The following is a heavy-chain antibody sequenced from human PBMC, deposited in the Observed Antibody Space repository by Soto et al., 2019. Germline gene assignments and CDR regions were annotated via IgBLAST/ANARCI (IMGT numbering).Heavy chain of an antibody. CDR2: IYYSGST. D-gene: IGHD5-18*01. Sequence: QLQLQESGPGLVKPSETLSLTCTVSGGSISSSSYYWGWIRQPPGKGLEWIGSIYYSGSTYYNPSLKGRVTISVDTSKNQFSLKLSSVTAADTAVYYCARHAATAMAPNWFDPWGQGTLVTVSS. J-gene: IGHJ5*02. CDR3: ARHAATAMAPNWFDP. CDR1: GGSISSSSYY. V-gene: IGHV4-39*01.